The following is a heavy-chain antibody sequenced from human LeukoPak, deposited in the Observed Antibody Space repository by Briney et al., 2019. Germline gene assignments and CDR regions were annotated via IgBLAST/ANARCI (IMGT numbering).Heavy chain of an antibody. Sequence: ASVKVSCKASGYTFTSYAMNWVRQAPGQGLEWMGWINTNTGNPTYAQGLTGRFVFSLDTSVSTAYLQISSLKAEDTAVYYCARDHRPTAQLLGFLYGMDVWGQGTTVTVSS. J-gene: IGHJ6*02. D-gene: IGHD2-2*01. CDR1: GYTFTSYA. CDR3: ARDHRPTAQLLGFLYGMDV. V-gene: IGHV7-4-1*02. CDR2: INTNTGNP.